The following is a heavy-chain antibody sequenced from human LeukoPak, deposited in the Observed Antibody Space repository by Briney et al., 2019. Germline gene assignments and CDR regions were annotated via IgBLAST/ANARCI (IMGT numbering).Heavy chain of an antibody. D-gene: IGHD6-19*01. CDR3: ASRYSSGWYRR. J-gene: IGHJ4*02. Sequence: PSETLSLTCTVSGGSISSYYWSWIRRPPGKGLEWIGYIYYSGSTNYNPSLKSRVTISVDTSKNQFSLKVSSVTAADTAVYYCASRYSSGWYRRWGQGTLVTVSS. V-gene: IGHV4-59*12. CDR2: IYYSGST. CDR1: GGSISSYY.